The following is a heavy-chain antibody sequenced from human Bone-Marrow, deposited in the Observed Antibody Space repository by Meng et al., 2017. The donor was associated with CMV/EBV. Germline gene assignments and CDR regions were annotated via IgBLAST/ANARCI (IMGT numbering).Heavy chain of an antibody. V-gene: IGHV4-61*01. CDR3: ARGDIGGATNY. CDR1: GGSVSSGSYY. Sequence: SETLSLTCTVSGGSVSSGSYYWSWIRQPPGKGLEWIGYIYYSGSTNYNPSLKSRVTISVDTSKNQFSLKLSSVTAADTAVYYCARGDIGGATNYWGQGTLVTVSS. J-gene: IGHJ4*02. D-gene: IGHD2-21*02. CDR2: IYYSGST.